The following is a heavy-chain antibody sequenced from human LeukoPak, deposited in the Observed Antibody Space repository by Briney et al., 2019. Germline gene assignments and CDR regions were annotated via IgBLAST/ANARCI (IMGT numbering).Heavy chain of an antibody. V-gene: IGHV4-59*08. J-gene: IGHJ4*02. CDR3: ARLRYSNIGYSSPIDY. Sequence: SETLSLTCTVSSGSMNSYYWSWIRQSPGKGLEWIGYIYYSGNTNYNPSLKSRVTISVDTSKNQFSLKLSSVTAADTAVYYCARLRYSNIGYSSPIDYWGQGTLVTVSS. D-gene: IGHD5-18*01. CDR1: SGSMNSYY. CDR2: IYYSGNT.